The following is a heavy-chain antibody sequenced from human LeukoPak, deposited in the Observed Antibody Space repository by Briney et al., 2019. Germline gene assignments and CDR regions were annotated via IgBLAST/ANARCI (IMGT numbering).Heavy chain of an antibody. CDR3: AKDWGIRLGQLSFTFFAS. D-gene: IGHD3-16*02. CDR1: GFTLHYYA. Sequence: GGSLRLSCADSGFTLHYYAIDRVRQAPGKCLEWVSGISWNSGSIGYADSVKGRFTISRYNAKNSLYLPMNSLRAEDMALYYCAKDWGIRLGQLSFTFFASCGQGTLVTVSS. J-gene: IGHJ4*02. CDR2: ISWNSGSI. V-gene: IGHV3-9*03.